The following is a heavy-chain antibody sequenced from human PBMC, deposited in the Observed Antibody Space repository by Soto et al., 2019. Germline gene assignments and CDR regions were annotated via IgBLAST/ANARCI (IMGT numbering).Heavy chain of an antibody. D-gene: IGHD1-1*01. CDR1: GFTFSSHA. CDR3: TGGQDNLAVNFDY. CDR2: LSDSGDSI. V-gene: IGHV3-23*01. Sequence: GGSLRLSCTASGFTFSSHAMTWVRQAPGKGLEWVSGLSDSGDSIYYADSVKGRFTIYRDNSMNTLYLQMNSLRAEDTAVYYCTGGQDNLAVNFDYWGQGTPVTVSS. J-gene: IGHJ4*02.